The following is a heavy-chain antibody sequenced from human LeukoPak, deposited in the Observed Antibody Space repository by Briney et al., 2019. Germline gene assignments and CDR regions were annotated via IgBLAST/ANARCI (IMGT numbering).Heavy chain of an antibody. V-gene: IGHV4-39*01. Sequence: SETLSLTCTVSGGSISGYYWSWISQPPGKGLEWIGSIYYTGSADYNPSLKSRVTISVDTSKNQFSLKLTSVTAADAAVYYCARHRYCNSSSCYAFDYWGQGTLVTVSS. CDR1: GGSISGYY. CDR3: ARHRYCNSSSCYAFDY. D-gene: IGHD2-2*01. J-gene: IGHJ4*02. CDR2: IYYTGSA.